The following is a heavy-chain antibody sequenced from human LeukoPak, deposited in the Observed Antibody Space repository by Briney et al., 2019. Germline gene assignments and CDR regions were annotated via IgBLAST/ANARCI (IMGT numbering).Heavy chain of an antibody. V-gene: IGHV1-58*01. J-gene: IGHJ4*02. Sequence: SVKVSCKASGFTFSNSAVQWVRQARGQRLEWIGWIVVGSGNTNYAQKFQERVTITRDMSTSTAYMELSSLRSEDTTVYYCAVDVIYESDWGQGTLVTVSS. CDR1: GFTFSNSA. CDR3: AVDVIYESD. CDR2: IVVGSGNT. D-gene: IGHD2/OR15-2a*01.